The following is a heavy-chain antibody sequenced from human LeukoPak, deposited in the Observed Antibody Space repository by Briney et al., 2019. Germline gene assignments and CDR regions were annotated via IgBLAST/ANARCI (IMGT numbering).Heavy chain of an antibody. CDR3: ARVAVAGHNWFDP. V-gene: IGHV4-34*01. D-gene: IGHD6-19*01. CDR1: GGSFSGYY. Sequence: PSETLSLTCAVYGGSFSGYYWSWIRQPPGKGLEWIGEINHSGSTNYNPSLKSRVTISVDTPKNQFSLKLSSVTAADTAVYYWARVAVAGHNWFDPLGQGTLVTVSS. J-gene: IGHJ5*01. CDR2: INHSGST.